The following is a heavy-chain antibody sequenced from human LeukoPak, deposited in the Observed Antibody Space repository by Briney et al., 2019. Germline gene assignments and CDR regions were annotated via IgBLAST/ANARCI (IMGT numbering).Heavy chain of an antibody. CDR3: ARGGWSLDF. V-gene: IGHV4-59*01. J-gene: IGHJ2*01. CDR1: GGSINNFY. CDR2: IHYSGDT. Sequence: SETLSLTCTVSGGSINNFYWSWIRRPPGKGLERIGYIHYSGDTNYNPSLKSRVTMSVDTSKNQFSLRLNSVTAADTAVYYCARGGWSLDFWGRGTLVTVSS.